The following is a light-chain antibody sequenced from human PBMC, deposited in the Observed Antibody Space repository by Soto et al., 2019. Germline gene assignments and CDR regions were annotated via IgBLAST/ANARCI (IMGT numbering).Light chain of an antibody. Sequence: DIQMTQSPSTLSASAGDRVTITCRASQTISSWLAWYQQKPGKAPKLLIYKASTLESGVPSRFSGSGSGTEFTLTISSLQPDDSATYYCQQYNSYSWTFGQGTKVDNK. CDR2: KAS. CDR1: QTISSW. J-gene: IGKJ1*01. V-gene: IGKV1-5*03. CDR3: QQYNSYSWT.